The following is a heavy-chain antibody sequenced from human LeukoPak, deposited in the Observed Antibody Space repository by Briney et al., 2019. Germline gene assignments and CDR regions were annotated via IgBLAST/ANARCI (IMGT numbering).Heavy chain of an antibody. CDR3: AKETRYYDSKEDFGY. V-gene: IGHV3-23*01. D-gene: IGHD3-22*01. CDR2: ISGSGGST. J-gene: IGHJ4*02. CDR1: GFTFSSYG. Sequence: GGTLRLSCAASGFTFSSYGMSWVRQAPGKGLEWVSAISGSGGSTYYADSVKGRFTISRDNSKNTLYLQMNSLRAEDTAVYYCAKETRYYDSKEDFGYWGQGTLVTVSS.